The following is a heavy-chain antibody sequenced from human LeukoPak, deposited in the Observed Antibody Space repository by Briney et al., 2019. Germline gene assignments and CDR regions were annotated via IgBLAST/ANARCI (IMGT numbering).Heavy chain of an antibody. Sequence: GESLKISCKGSDYSFISYLIVWVRQMPGEGLEWMGVIYPGDSDTRYSPSFQGQVTISADRSISTAYLQWSSLKASDSAMYYCAREKYVGRLTDYWGQGTLVTVSS. D-gene: IGHD2-15*01. CDR1: DYSFISYL. J-gene: IGHJ4*02. V-gene: IGHV5-51*01. CDR2: IYPGDSDT. CDR3: AREKYVGRLTDY.